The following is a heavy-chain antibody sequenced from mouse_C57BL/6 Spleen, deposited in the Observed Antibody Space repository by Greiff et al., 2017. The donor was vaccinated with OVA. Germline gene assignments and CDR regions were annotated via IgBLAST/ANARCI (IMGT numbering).Heavy chain of an antibody. CDR1: GYSITSGYY. CDR3: ADGSYFDY. Sequence: DVKLQESGPGLVKPSQSLSLTCSVTGYSITSGYYWNWIRQFPGNKLEWMGYISYDGSNNYNPSLKNRISITRDTSKNQFFLKLNSVTTEDTATYYCADGSYFDYWGQGTTLTVSS. J-gene: IGHJ2*01. CDR2: ISYDGSN. D-gene: IGHD1-1*01. V-gene: IGHV3-6*01.